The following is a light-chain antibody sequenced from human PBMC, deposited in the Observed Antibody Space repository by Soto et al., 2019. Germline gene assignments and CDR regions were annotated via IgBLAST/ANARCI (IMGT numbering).Light chain of an antibody. CDR1: QSVNSY. Sequence: EIVMTQSPGTLSLSPGERATLSCRASQSVNSYLAWYQQKPGQAPRLLISDASDRATGIPDRFSGSGSGTDFTLTISRXVPEGFAVYYCQQYGDSPVTFGQGTKVDIK. CDR3: QQYGDSPVT. V-gene: IGKV3-20*01. J-gene: IGKJ1*01. CDR2: DAS.